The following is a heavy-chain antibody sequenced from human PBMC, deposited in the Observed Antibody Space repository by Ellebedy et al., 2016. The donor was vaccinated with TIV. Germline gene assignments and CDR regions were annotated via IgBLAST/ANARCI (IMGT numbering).Heavy chain of an antibody. Sequence: GGSLRLXXKGSGYSFTTYWISWVRQMPGKGLEWMGRIDPSDSYTNYGPSFQGHVTISADKSMTTAYLQWSSLKASDTAVYYCARQRSGNSRGYFDFWGQGTLVTVSS. CDR2: IDPSDSYT. CDR1: GYSFTTYW. V-gene: IGHV5-10-1*01. CDR3: ARQRSGNSRGYFDF. D-gene: IGHD3-3*01. J-gene: IGHJ4*02.